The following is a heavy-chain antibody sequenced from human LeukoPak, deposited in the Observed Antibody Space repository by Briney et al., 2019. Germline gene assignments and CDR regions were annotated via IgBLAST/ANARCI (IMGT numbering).Heavy chain of an antibody. V-gene: IGHV3-30*18. CDR2: ISYDGTNK. CDR1: AFTFSSYR. D-gene: IGHD3-3*01. J-gene: IGHJ6*03. Sequence: WMSLRLSCSASAFTFSSYRMHWVRQAPGQELDWVAIISYDGTNKSYTDSVKVRFTISRDNYKNTLYLQMRSVRAEDTAVYYCAKVGIYDFWSGYYGNYYYYMDVWGKGTTVTVCS. CDR3: AKVGIYDFWSGYYGNYYYYMDV.